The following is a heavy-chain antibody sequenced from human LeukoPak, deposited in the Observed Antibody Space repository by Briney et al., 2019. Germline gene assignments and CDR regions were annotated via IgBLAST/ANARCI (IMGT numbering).Heavy chain of an antibody. CDR3: ARQEASDDAFDI. J-gene: IGHJ3*02. Sequence: GESLKISCKGSGYSFTSYWISWVRQMPGKGLEWMGRVDPSDSYTNYSPSFQGHVTISADKSISTAYLQWSSLKASDTAMYYCARQEASDDAFDIWGQGTMVTVSS. CDR2: VDPSDSYT. V-gene: IGHV5-10-1*01. CDR1: GYSFTSYW.